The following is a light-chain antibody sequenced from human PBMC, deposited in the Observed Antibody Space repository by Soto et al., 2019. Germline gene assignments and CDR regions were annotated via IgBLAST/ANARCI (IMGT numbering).Light chain of an antibody. V-gene: IGLV1-44*01. CDR2: NNN. CDR1: SSNIGSNS. Sequence: QSVLTQPPSASGTPGHRITISCSGSSSNIGSNSVNWYQQLPGTAPKLLIYNNNQRPSGVPDRFSGSKSGTSASLVIGGLQSEDEADYYCAAWDDSLNGVVVGGGTKLTVL. J-gene: IGLJ2*01. CDR3: AAWDDSLNGVV.